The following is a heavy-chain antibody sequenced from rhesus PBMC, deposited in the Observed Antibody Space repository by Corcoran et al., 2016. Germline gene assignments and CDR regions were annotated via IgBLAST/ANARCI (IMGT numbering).Heavy chain of an antibody. CDR2: IYGSGGST. CDR1: GASISSNY. V-gene: IGHV4S2*01. CDR3: AREIVVVVSDSLDV. J-gene: IGHJ5-2*02. Sequence: QVQLQESGPGLVKPSETLSLTCAVSGASISSNYWSWIRPVPGKGLEWIGRIYGSGGSTDYNPSLKSRVTISIDTSKNQFSLKLSSVTAADTAVYYCAREIVVVVSDSLDVWGRGVLVTVSS. D-gene: IGHD2-39*02.